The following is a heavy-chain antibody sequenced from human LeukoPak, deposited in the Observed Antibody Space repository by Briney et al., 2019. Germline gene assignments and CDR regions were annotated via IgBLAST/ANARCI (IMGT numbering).Heavy chain of an antibody. Sequence: PSETLALTCAVYGGSFSGYYWSWIRQPQGKGLEWIGEINHSGSTNYNPSLKSRVTISVDTSKNQFSLKLSSVTAADTAVYYCARGRPVLLWFGEPSNWFDPWGQGTLVTVSS. CDR1: GGSFSGYY. J-gene: IGHJ5*02. CDR3: ARGRPVLLWFGEPSNWFDP. CDR2: INHSGST. V-gene: IGHV4-34*01. D-gene: IGHD3-10*01.